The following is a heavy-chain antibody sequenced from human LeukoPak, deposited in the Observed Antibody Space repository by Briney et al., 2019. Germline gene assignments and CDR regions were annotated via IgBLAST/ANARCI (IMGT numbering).Heavy chain of an antibody. CDR1: GGSISRHY. Sequence: SETLSLTCTVSGGSISRHYWSWIRQPAGKGLEWIGRIYSSGNTNYNPSLNSRVTMSVDTSKNQFSLKLTSVTAVDTAVYYCARVLTAVAGPYYFDFWGQGTLVTVSS. D-gene: IGHD6-19*01. CDR3: ARVLTAVAGPYYFDF. V-gene: IGHV4-4*07. J-gene: IGHJ4*02. CDR2: IYSSGNT.